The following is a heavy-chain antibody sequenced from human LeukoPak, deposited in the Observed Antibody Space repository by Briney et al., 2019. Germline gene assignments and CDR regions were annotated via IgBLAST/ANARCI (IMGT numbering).Heavy chain of an antibody. CDR3: ARRGLCGGDSYYVDF. Sequence: SETLSLTCTVSGGSISSSSYYWGWIRQPPGKGLEWIGSIYYSGSTYYNPSLKSRVTISVDTSKNQFSLKLSSVTAADTAVYYCARRGLCGGDSYYVDFWGQGILVTVSS. CDR1: GGSISSSSYY. CDR2: IYYSGST. D-gene: IGHD2-21*02. J-gene: IGHJ4*02. V-gene: IGHV4-39*01.